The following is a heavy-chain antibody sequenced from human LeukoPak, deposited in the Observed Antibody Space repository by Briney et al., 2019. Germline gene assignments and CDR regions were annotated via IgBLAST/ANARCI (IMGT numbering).Heavy chain of an antibody. CDR3: ARLTTVTTNFDY. J-gene: IGHJ4*02. V-gene: IGHV5-51*01. Sequence: GESLKISCKGSGYSFARYWIGWVRQMPGKGLEWIGIIYPGDSDTRYSPSFQGQVTISADKSISTAYLQWSSLKASDTAMYYCARLTTVTTNFDYWGQGTLVTVS. CDR1: GYSFARYW. CDR2: IYPGDSDT. D-gene: IGHD4-11*01.